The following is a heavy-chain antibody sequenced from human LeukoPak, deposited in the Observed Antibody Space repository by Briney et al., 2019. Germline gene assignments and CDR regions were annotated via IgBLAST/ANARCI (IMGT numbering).Heavy chain of an antibody. J-gene: IGHJ4*02. CDR3: ARRRNYYDSSGYGFDY. V-gene: IGHV4-34*01. CDR2: INHSGST. Sequence: SETLSLTCAVYGGSFSGYYWSWIRQPPGKGLEWIGEINHSGSTNYNPSLKSRVTISVDTSKNQFSLKLSSVTAADTAVYYCARRRNYYDSSGYGFDYWGQGTLVTVSS. D-gene: IGHD3-22*01. CDR1: GGSFSGYY.